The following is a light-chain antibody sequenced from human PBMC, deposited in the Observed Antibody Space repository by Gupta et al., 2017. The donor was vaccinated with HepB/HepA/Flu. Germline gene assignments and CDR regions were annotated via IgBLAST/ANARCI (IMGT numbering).Light chain of an antibody. J-gene: IGLJ2*01. Sequence: QSVLTQPASVSGSPGQSITISCTGTSSDVGSYNFVSWYQHLPGKAPKLIIYDVTKRPSGFSSRFSGSKSGNTASLTISGLQSEDEADYYCSSYAGSNTLVFGGGTKLTVL. CDR1: SSDVGSYNF. CDR3: SSYAGSNTLV. CDR2: DVT. V-gene: IGLV2-23*02.